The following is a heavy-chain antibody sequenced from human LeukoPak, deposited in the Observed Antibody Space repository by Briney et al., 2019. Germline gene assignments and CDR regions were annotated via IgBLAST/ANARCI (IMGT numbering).Heavy chain of an antibody. CDR2: IFSGGET. CDR1: GFSISDNF. D-gene: IGHD3-10*01. V-gene: IGHV3-66*01. Sequence: PGGSLRLSCAASGFSISDNFMGWVRQTPGKGLEWVSLIFSGGETYSADSVKGRFAISKDNSKNTLQLQMNSLRVEDTAMYYCARDTDYYGSGRQGYFDHWGQGTLVTVSS. CDR3: ARDTDYYGSGRQGYFDH. J-gene: IGHJ1*01.